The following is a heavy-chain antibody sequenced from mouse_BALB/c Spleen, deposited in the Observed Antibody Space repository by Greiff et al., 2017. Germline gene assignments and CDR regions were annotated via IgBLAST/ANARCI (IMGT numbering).Heavy chain of an antibody. J-gene: IGHJ4*01. CDR3: TREGTTVVRGYYAMDY. D-gene: IGHD1-1*01. CDR1: GYTFTSYW. Sequence: EVQLQQSGAELVKPGASVKLSCKTSGYTFTSYWMHWVKQRPGQGLEWIGAIYPGNSDTSYNQKFKGKAKLTAVTSTSTAYMALSSLTNEDSAVYYCTREGTTVVRGYYAMDYWGQGTSVTVSS. CDR2: IYPGNSDT. V-gene: IGHV1-5*01.